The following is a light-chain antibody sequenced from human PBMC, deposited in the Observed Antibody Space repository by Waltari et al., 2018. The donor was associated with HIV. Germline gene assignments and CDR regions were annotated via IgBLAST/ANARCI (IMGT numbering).Light chain of an antibody. CDR3: TSYISGTTPV. J-gene: IGLJ2*01. CDR2: DVT. CDR1: SGDLGNYNF. Sequence: QSALTQPRSVSGSPGQSVTISCTGTSGDLGNYNFFSWYQHHPGTAPKLIIYDVTKRPSGLSNRFSGSKSGNTATLTISGLQPEDEADYFCTSYISGTTPVFGRGTRVTVL. V-gene: IGLV2-14*03.